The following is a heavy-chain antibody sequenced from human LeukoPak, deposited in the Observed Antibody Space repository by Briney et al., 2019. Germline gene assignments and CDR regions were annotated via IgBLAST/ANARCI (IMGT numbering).Heavy chain of an antibody. CDR1: GFTFSSYG. CDR3: AREGSPYYDFWSGYYPWFDP. D-gene: IGHD3-3*01. Sequence: GGSLRLSRAASGFTFSSYGMHWVRQAPGKGLEWVAVIWYDGSNKYYADSVKGRFTISRDSSKNTLYLQMNSLRAEDTAVYYCAREGSPYYDFWSGYYPWFDPWGQGTLVTVSS. CDR2: IWYDGSNK. J-gene: IGHJ5*02. V-gene: IGHV3-33*01.